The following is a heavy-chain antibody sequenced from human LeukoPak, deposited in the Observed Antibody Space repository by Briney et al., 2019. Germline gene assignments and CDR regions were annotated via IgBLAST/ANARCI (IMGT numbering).Heavy chain of an antibody. CDR2: IDHSGST. CDR1: GYSISSGYY. D-gene: IGHD6-13*01. CDR3: ARDGLAASGGWLDP. V-gene: IGHV4-38-2*02. J-gene: IGHJ5*02. Sequence: SETLSLTCTVSGYSISSGYYWGWIRQPPGKGLEWIGNIDHSGSTYYNPSLKSRVTISVDTSKNQFSLKVNSVTAADTAVYYCARDGLAASGGWLDPWGQGTLVTVSS.